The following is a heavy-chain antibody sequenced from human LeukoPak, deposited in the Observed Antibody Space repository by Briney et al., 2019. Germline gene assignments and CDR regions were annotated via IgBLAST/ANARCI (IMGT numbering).Heavy chain of an antibody. J-gene: IGHJ3*02. Sequence: SETLSLTCAVYGGSFSGYYWSWIRQPPGKGLEWIGEINHSGSTNYNPSLKSRVTISVDTSKNQFSLKLSSVTAADTAVYYCARGDRRYAFDIWGQGTMVTVSS. CDR3: ARGDRRYAFDI. CDR1: GGSFSGYY. V-gene: IGHV4-34*01. CDR2: INHSGST. D-gene: IGHD3-22*01.